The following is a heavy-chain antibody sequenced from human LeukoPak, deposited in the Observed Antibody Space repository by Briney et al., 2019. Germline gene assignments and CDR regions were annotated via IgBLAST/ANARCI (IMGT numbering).Heavy chain of an antibody. CDR1: GFSVSSNW. CDR2: IKQDGSEK. J-gene: IGHJ4*02. CDR3: ASGLELDY. Sequence: GGSLRLSCVASGFSVSSNWMHWVRQAPGKGLEWVANIKQDGSEKNYVDSVKGRFTISRDNAKNSLYLQMNSLRAEDTAVYYCASGLELDYWGQGTLVTVSS. V-gene: IGHV3-7*03.